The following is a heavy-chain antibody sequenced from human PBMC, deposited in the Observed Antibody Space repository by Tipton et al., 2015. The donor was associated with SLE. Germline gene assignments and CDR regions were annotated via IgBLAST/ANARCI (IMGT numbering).Heavy chain of an antibody. V-gene: IGHV4-61*10. CDR1: GGSISSGSYY. D-gene: IGHD6-19*01. Sequence: LRLSCTVSGGSISSGSYYWSWIRQPAGKGLEWIGRIHYSVSTNYNPSLKSRVTMSVDTSKNQISLKVSSVTAADTAEYYCAREGPYSSGWYGGGAFDIWGQGTMVTVSS. J-gene: IGHJ3*02. CDR3: AREGPYSSGWYGGGAFDI. CDR2: IHYSVST.